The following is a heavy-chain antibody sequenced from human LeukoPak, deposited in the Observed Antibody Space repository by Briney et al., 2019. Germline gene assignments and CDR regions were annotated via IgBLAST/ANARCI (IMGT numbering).Heavy chain of an antibody. V-gene: IGHV3-48*02. CDR2: ISRSGSII. CDR1: GFTFSSYS. CDR3: ARDPADSGWYFDH. J-gene: IGHJ4*02. D-gene: IGHD6-19*01. Sequence: GGSLRLSCAASGFTFSSYSMNWVRQAPGKGLEWVSYISRSGSIIYYADSVKGRFIVSRDNAKNSLYLQMNSLRDEDTAVYYCARDPADSGWYFDHWGPGTLVTVSS.